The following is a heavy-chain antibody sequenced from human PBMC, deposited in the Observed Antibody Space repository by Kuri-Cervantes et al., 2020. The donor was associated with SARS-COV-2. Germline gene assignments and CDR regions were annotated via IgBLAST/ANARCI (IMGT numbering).Heavy chain of an antibody. CDR3: ARHWGGMDV. CDR2: IYYSGNT. Sequence: GSLRLSCTVSGGSISSSSYYWGWIRQPPGKGLEWIGSIYYSGNTYYNPSLKSRVTISVDTSKNQFSLKLSSVTAADTAMYYCARHWGGMDVWGQGTTVTVSS. D-gene: IGHD3-16*01. J-gene: IGHJ6*02. CDR1: GGSISSSSYY. V-gene: IGHV4-39*01.